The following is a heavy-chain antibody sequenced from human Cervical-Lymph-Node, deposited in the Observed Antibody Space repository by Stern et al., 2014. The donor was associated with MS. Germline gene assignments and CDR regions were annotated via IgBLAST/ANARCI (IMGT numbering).Heavy chain of an antibody. CDR1: GFTFRTYD. J-gene: IGHJ4*02. Sequence: VQLVESGGDVVQPGRSLRLSCAASGFTFRTYDINWVRQAPGKGLEWVAVISFDGSDKSYADSVKGRFTISRDNSKNTLYLQMNSLRAEDTAVYYCARRRLGESASDFWGQGTLVTVSS. CDR3: ARRRLGESASDF. V-gene: IGHV3-30*03. D-gene: IGHD3-16*01. CDR2: ISFDGSDK.